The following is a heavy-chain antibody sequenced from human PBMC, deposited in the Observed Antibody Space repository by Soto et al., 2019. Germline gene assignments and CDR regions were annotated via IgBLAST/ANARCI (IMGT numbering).Heavy chain of an antibody. V-gene: IGHV3-53*01. CDR2: IYSGGST. D-gene: IGHD2-15*01. CDR3: ARGRSCSGGSCYGYYYYGMDV. Sequence: GSLRLSCAASGFTVSSNYMSWVRQAPGKGLEWVSVIYSGGSTYYADSVKGRFTISRDNSKNTLYLQMNSLRAEDTAVYYCARGRSCSGGSCYGYYYYGMDVWGQGTTVTVSS. J-gene: IGHJ6*02. CDR1: GFTVSSNY.